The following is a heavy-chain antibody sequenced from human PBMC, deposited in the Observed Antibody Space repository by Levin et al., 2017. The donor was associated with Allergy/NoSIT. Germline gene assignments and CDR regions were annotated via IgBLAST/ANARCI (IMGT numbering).Heavy chain of an antibody. V-gene: IGHV3-15*01. D-gene: IGHD4-17*01. CDR1: GFTFSNAW. CDR2: IKSKTDGGTT. Sequence: GGSLRLSCAASGFTFSNAWMSWVRQAPGKGLEWVGRIKSKTDGGTTDYAAPVKGRFTISRDDSKNTLYLQMNSLKTEDTAVYYCTTDPGDYGDYGTDLAWGQGTLVTVSS. CDR3: TTDPGDYGDYGTDLA. J-gene: IGHJ5*02.